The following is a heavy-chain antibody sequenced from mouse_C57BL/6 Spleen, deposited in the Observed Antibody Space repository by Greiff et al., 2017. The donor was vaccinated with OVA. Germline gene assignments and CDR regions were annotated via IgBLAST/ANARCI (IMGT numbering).Heavy chain of an antibody. CDR2: IDPSDSYT. CDR3: ARSLTGTNPDY. D-gene: IGHD4-1*01. Sequence: MQLQQPGAELVMPGASVKLSCKASGYTFTSYWMHWVKQRPGQGLEWIGEIDPSDSYTNYNQKFKGKSTLTVDKSSSTAYMQLSSLTSEDSAVYYCARSLTGTNPDYWGQGTTLTVSS. J-gene: IGHJ2*01. V-gene: IGHV1-69*01. CDR1: GYTFTSYW.